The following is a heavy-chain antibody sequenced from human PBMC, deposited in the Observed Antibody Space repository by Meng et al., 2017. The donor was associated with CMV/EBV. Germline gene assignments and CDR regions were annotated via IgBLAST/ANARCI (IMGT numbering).Heavy chain of an antibody. J-gene: IGHJ5*02. V-gene: IGHV3-74*01. CDR1: GFTFSSYW. CDR2: INSDGSST. Sequence: GESLRLSCAASGFTFSSYWMHWVRQAPGKGLVWVSRINSDGSSTSYADSVKGRFTISRDNAKNTLYLQMNSLRAEDTAVYYCAREPIRHSSGWYPWGQGTLVTVSS. D-gene: IGHD6-19*01. CDR3: AREPIRHSSGWYP.